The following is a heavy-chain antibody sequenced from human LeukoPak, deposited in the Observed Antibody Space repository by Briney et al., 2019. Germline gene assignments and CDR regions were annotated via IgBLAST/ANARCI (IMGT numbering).Heavy chain of an antibody. V-gene: IGHV3-11*06. CDR3: ARGTSSGDY. Sequence: PGGSLRLSCAASGFPFSDHYMIWIRQAPGKGLEWVSSISSSSNYIYYADSVKGRFTISRDNAKNSLYLQMNSLRAEDTAVYYCARGTSSGDYWGQGTLVTVSS. D-gene: IGHD6-6*01. CDR2: ISSSSNYI. J-gene: IGHJ4*02. CDR1: GFPFSDHY.